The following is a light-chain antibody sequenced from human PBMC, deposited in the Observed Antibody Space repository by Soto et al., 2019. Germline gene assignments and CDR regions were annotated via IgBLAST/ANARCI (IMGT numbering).Light chain of an antibody. J-gene: IGKJ1*01. CDR1: QGINND. Sequence: AIQVTHSPPSLSASVGDRVTITCRARQGINNDLAWYQQKPGKAPKLLIYGATNLHTGVPSRFSGSGSGTDFTLTISSLQPEDFATYYCLKDRNYPWTVGKGTKVDIK. CDR2: GAT. CDR3: LKDRNYPWT. V-gene: IGKV1-6*01.